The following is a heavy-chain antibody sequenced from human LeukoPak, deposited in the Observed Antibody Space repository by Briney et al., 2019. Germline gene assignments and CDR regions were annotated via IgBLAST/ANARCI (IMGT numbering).Heavy chain of an antibody. CDR2: INIGGTNT. J-gene: IGHJ5*02. Sequence: PGGSLRLPCAASGFTFNDYYMSWLRQAPGKGLEWLSYINIGGTNTHYADSVKGRFTISRDNAKKSLYLEMNNLRAEDTAVYYCATDGAGFDTWGQGVLVTVSS. CDR1: GFTFNDYY. V-gene: IGHV3-11*01. CDR3: ATDGAGFDT.